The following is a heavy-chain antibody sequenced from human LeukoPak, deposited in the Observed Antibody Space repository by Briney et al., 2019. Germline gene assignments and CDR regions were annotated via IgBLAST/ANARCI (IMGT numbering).Heavy chain of an antibody. Sequence: PGRSLRLSCAASGFTFSSYGMHWVRQAPGKGLEWVAVISYDGSNKYYADSVKGRFTISRDNSKNTLYLQMNSLRAEDTAVYYCAKEVSKYSYGFNRYLDYWGQGTLVTVSS. J-gene: IGHJ4*02. CDR1: GFTFSSYG. CDR3: AKEVSKYSYGFNRYLDY. CDR2: ISYDGSNK. D-gene: IGHD5-18*01. V-gene: IGHV3-30*18.